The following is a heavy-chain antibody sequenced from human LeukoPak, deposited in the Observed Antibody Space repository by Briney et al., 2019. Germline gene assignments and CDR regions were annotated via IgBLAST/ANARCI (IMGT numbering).Heavy chain of an antibody. CDR3: EKGSSGYFADL. V-gene: IGHV3-23*01. CDR2: ISNDGGGT. D-gene: IGHD3-22*01. J-gene: IGHJ5*02. Sequence: GGSLRLSCAASGFTFNNYGLIWVRQAPGKGLEWVAAISNDGGGTMYAAFVEGRFTISRDNSKNTLFLQMNSLRAEDTALYYCEKGSSGYFADLWGQGTLVTVSS. CDR1: GFTFNNYG.